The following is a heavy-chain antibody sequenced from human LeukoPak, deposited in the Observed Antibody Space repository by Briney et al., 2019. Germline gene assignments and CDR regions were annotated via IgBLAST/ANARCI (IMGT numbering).Heavy chain of an antibody. CDR2: IRYDGSNK. J-gene: IGHJ3*02. Sequence: GGSLRLSCAASGFTFSNYGIHWVRQAPGKGLEWVSFIRYDGSNKYYADSVKGRFTISRDNSKNTLYLQLNSLRSEDTAVYYCAKLPGHYDILTGYYSPDAFDIWGQGTMVTVSS. CDR3: AKLPGHYDILTGYYSPDAFDI. D-gene: IGHD3-9*01. V-gene: IGHV3-30*02. CDR1: GFTFSNYG.